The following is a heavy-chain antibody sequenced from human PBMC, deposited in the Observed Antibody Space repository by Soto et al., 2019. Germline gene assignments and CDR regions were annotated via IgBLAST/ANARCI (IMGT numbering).Heavy chain of an antibody. J-gene: IGHJ3*02. Sequence: QVQLVESGGGVVQPGRSLKVSCAASGFTFSTFAMHWVRQAPGKGLEWVAVISSDGSNKYTAESVKGRFAISRDNSKNTLYLDMNSLTAEDTAVYYCARASDSVPFDIWGQGTMVTVSS. D-gene: IGHD3-10*01. V-gene: IGHV3-33*01. CDR1: GFTFSTFA. CDR3: ARASDSVPFDI. CDR2: ISSDGSNK.